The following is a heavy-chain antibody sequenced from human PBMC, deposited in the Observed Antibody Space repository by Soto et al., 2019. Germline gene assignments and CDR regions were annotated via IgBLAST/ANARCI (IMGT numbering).Heavy chain of an antibody. Sequence: SETLSLTCAVSGGSISRSNWWSWVRQPPWKGLEWIGEIYHSGSTNYNPSLKSRVTISVDKSKNQFSLKLSSVTAADTAVYYCARDELVYYYDSSGYTQLPTFYYYYGMDVWGQGTTVTVSS. J-gene: IGHJ6*02. CDR2: IYHSGST. CDR1: GGSISRSNW. V-gene: IGHV4-4*02. D-gene: IGHD3-22*01. CDR3: ARDELVYYYDSSGYTQLPTFYYYYGMDV.